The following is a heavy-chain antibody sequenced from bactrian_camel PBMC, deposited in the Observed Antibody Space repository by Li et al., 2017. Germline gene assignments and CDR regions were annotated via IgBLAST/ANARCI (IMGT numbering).Heavy chain of an antibody. J-gene: IGHJ6*01. CDR1: GFASGSYC. D-gene: IGHD8*01. V-gene: IGHV3S56*01. CDR2: TDSDGDT. Sequence: HVQLVESGGGPVQAGGSLRLSCAASGFASGSYCMGWYRQAPGKQREKVASTDSDGDTVYADSVRGRFTISQDNAKNTVYLQMDSLKPEDTAMYYRVARCWSKLEDILVDVDFGYWGQGTQVTVS. CDR3: VARCWSKLEDILVDVDFGY.